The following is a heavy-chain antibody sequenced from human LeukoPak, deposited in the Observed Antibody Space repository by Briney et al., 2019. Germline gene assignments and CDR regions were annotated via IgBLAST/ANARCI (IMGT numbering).Heavy chain of an antibody. CDR1: GGSVSSSSYY. CDR2: LSYSGST. Sequence: PSETLSLTCTVSGGSVSSSSYYWSWIRQPPGKGLEWIVYLSYSGSTNYNPSLKSRVSISVDTSKNQFSLKLSSVTAADTAVYYCARYPHCSSTDCYVTWGQGTLVIVPA. J-gene: IGHJ4*02. V-gene: IGHV4-61*01. CDR3: ARYPHCSSTDCYVT. D-gene: IGHD2-2*01.